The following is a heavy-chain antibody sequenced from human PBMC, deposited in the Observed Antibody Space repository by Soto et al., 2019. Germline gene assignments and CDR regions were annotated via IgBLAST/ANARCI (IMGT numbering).Heavy chain of an antibody. D-gene: IGHD4-17*01. CDR2: ISAYNGNT. Sequence: QVQLVQSGAEVKKPGASVKVSCKASGYTFTSYGISWVRQAPGPGLEWMGWISAYNGNTNYAQKLQGRVTMTTDTSTSTAYMVLRSLRSDDTAVYYCARVLPAVTPDDWYFDLWGRGTLVTVSS. V-gene: IGHV1-18*01. J-gene: IGHJ2*01. CDR3: ARVLPAVTPDDWYFDL. CDR1: GYTFTSYG.